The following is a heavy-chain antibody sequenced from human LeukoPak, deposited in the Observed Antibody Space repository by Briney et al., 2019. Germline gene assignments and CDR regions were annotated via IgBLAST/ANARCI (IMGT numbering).Heavy chain of an antibody. V-gene: IGHV3-7*01. D-gene: IGHD4-23*01. CDR1: GFTFSRHW. Sequence: GGSLRLSCAASGFTFSRHWMRWVRQAPGKGLEWVANIKEDGNEMYYVDSVKGRFTISRGNSKNTLYLQMSSLRAEDTAVYYCVKDQSDYGGNSGVSWGQGTLVTVSS. CDR2: IKEDGNEM. CDR3: VKDQSDYGGNSGVS. J-gene: IGHJ4*02.